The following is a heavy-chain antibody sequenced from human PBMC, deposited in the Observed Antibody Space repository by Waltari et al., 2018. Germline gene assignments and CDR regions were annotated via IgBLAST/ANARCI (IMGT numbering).Heavy chain of an antibody. CDR3: ARDRRGYFDY. CDR1: GFTFSGYS. Sequence: EVQLVESGGGLVKPGGSLRLSCEALGFTFSGYSMNWVRQAPGKGLEWVSSISGDSRFIYYADSVNGRFTISSDDAKNSLYLQMNSLRVEDTAVYYCARDRRGYFDYWGPGTLVSVSS. V-gene: IGHV3-21*01. D-gene: IGHD3-16*01. J-gene: IGHJ4*02. CDR2: ISGDSRFI.